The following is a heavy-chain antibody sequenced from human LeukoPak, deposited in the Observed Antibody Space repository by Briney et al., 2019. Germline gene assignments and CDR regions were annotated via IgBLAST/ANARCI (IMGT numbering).Heavy chain of an antibody. CDR3: ARGLKLVVVTAISEDFDY. CDR2: TNPSAGNT. V-gene: IGHV1-46*01. CDR1: GYTLTSYY. J-gene: IGHJ4*02. Sequence: ASVKVSCKASGYTLTSYYMHWLRQAPGQGLEWMGITNPSAGNTNYAQKFQGRVTMTRDTSTSTVYMELSSLRSEDTAVYYCARGLKLVVVTAISEDFDYWGRGTLVTVS. D-gene: IGHD2-21*02.